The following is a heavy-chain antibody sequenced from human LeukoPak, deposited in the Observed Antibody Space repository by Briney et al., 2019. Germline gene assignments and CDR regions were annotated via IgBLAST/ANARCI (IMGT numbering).Heavy chain of an antibody. V-gene: IGHV3-23*01. J-gene: IGHJ4*02. D-gene: IGHD3-22*01. CDR2: ISGSGGST. Sequence: PGGSLRLSCVSSGFSFSNYAMSWVRQAPGKGLEWVSSISGSGGSTHYADSVKGRFTISRDKTKNTLYLQVNSLRAEDTAVYYCAKSAYYDASGYYREYYFDYWGQGTLDTVSS. CDR1: GFSFSNYA. CDR3: AKSAYYDASGYYREYYFDY.